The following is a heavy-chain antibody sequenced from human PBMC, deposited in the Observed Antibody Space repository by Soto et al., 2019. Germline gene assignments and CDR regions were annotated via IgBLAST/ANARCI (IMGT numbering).Heavy chain of an antibody. Sequence: SETLSLTCTVSGDSLSSYENYWTWIRQPPGKDLEWIGYISYTGSTHYNPSVRSRVSISMDTSKNQFSLQLSSVTAADPAVYYGARASIQFLFDPWCQGILVTGSS. CDR2: ISYTGST. D-gene: IGHD1-1*01. V-gene: IGHV4-30-4*01. J-gene: IGHJ5*02. CDR1: GDSLSSYENY. CDR3: ARASIQFLFDP.